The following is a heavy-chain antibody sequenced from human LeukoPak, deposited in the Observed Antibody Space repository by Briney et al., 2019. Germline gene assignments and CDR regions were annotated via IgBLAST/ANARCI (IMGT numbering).Heavy chain of an antibody. CDR3: ARDLGLRLGELSSRIDY. CDR1: GYTFTSYG. CDR2: ISAYNGNT. V-gene: IGHV1-18*01. D-gene: IGHD3-16*02. J-gene: IGHJ4*02. Sequence: ASVKVSCKASGYTFTSYGISWVRLAPGQGLEWMGWISAYNGNTTYAQKLQGRVTMTTDTSTSTAYMELRSLRSEDTAVYYCARDLGLRLGELSSRIDYWGQGTLVTVSS.